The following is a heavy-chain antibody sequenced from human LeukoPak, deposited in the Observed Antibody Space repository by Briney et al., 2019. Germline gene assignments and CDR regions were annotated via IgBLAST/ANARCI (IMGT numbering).Heavy chain of an antibody. D-gene: IGHD6-13*01. Sequence: PGGSLRLSCAASGFIFSDYYMSWIRQAPGKGLEWVSYISTSGSESTIYYTDSVKGRFTISRDNAKNSLYLQMNSLRAEDTAVYYCARSLQYSSRPSDYWGQGTLVTVSS. J-gene: IGHJ4*02. CDR1: GFIFSDYY. V-gene: IGHV3-11*01. CDR2: ISTSGSESTI. CDR3: ARSLQYSSRPSDY.